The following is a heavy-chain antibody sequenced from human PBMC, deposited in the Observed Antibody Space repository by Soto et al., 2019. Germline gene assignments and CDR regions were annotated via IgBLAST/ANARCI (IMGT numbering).Heavy chain of an antibody. CDR1: GYSFTSYW. CDR2: IYPGDSDT. CDR3: ASGIFRSSWYSNPLLFRY. Sequence: PGESLKISCKGSGYSFTSYWIGWVRQMPGKGLEWMGIIYPGDSDTRYSPSFQGQVTISADKSISTAYLQWSSLKASDTAMYYCASGIFRSSWYSNPLLFRYWGQGTLVTVSS. V-gene: IGHV5-51*01. D-gene: IGHD6-13*01. J-gene: IGHJ4*02.